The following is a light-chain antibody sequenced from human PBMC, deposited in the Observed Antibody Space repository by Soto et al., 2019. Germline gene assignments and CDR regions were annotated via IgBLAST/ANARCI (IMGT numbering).Light chain of an antibody. CDR2: DAS. Sequence: DIQMTQSPSSLSASVGDRVTITCQASQDISKYLNWYQQKPGKAPKLLIYDASNLETGVPSRFSGIGSGTDFTFTIISLQPEVFATYYCQQYDNLPLFGPGTKVDIK. CDR3: QQYDNLPL. CDR1: QDISKY. V-gene: IGKV1-33*01. J-gene: IGKJ3*01.